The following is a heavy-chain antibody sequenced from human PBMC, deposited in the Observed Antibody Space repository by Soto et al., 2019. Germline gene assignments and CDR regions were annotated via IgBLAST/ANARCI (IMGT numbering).Heavy chain of an antibody. Sequence: SVKVSCKASGGTFSSYAISWVRQAPGQGLEWMGGIIPIFGTANYAQKFQGRVTITADESTSTAYMELSSLRSEDTAVYYCARGCKWNAVYYYGMDVWGQGTTVTVSS. CDR1: GGTFSSYA. J-gene: IGHJ6*02. V-gene: IGHV1-69*13. D-gene: IGHD1-20*01. CDR3: ARGCKWNAVYYYGMDV. CDR2: IIPIFGTA.